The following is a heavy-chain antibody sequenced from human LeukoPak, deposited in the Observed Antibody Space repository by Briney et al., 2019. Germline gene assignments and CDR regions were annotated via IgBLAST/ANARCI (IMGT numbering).Heavy chain of an antibody. D-gene: IGHD7-27*01. CDR1: GYTFSSYD. V-gene: IGHV1-8*01. J-gene: IGHJ5*02. CDR3: ARGDPWGFDP. CDR2: MNPNSGET. Sequence: ASVKVSCKTSGYTFSSYDINWVRQAPGQGLEWMGWMNPNSGETGFAQNFQGSVTLTKNTSITTAYMELSSLRSEDTAVYYCARGDPWGFDPWGQGTLVTVSS.